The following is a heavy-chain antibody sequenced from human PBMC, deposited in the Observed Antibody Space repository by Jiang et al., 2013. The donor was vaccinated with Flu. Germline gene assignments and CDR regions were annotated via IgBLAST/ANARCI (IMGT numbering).Heavy chain of an antibody. CDR1: GDSINSNTYS. D-gene: IGHD2-21*02. CDR2: ISYSGPT. V-gene: IGHV4-39*07. Sequence: GPGLVKPSETLSLTCSVSGDSINSNTYSWGWIRQPPGKALEWIGSISYSGPTYYNPSLKSRVTMSIDPSKNHFSLNLRFVTAADTATYYCARNLFDCGGDCYSSFDYWGQGALVTVSS. CDR3: ARNLFDCGGDCYSSFDY. J-gene: IGHJ4*02.